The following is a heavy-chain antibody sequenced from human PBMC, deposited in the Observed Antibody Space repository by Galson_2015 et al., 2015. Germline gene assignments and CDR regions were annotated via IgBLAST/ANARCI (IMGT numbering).Heavy chain of an antibody. D-gene: IGHD3-9*01. CDR3: GRSYDILTGYEEIDY. V-gene: IGHV3-30*09. CDR2: MSPDGRDK. Sequence: SLRLSCAASGFTFSSFDMHWARQAPGRGLEWVAVMSPDGRDKYYVDSKKGRFAVSRDNSKSMFYLQMNSLTVEDTALYYCGRSYDILTGYEEIDYWGQGTLVTVSS. CDR1: GFTFSSFD. J-gene: IGHJ4*02.